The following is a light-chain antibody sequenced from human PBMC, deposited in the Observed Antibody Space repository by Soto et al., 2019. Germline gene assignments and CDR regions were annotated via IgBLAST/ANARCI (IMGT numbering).Light chain of an antibody. CDR3: SSYRSSSRGTSTLV. CDR1: SSDVGGYNY. J-gene: IGLJ2*01. Sequence: QSALTQPASVSGSPGQSITISCTGTSSDVGGYNYVSWYQQHPGKAPKLLIYEVTNRPSGLSNRFSGSKSGNTASLTISGLQAEDEGDYHGSSYRSSSRGTSTLVFGGGTKLTVL. V-gene: IGLV2-14*01. CDR2: EVT.